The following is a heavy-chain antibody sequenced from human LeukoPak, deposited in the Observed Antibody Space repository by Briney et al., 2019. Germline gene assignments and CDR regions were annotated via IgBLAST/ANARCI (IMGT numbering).Heavy chain of an antibody. CDR1: GYSFATYW. J-gene: IGHJ4*02. CDR2: IYPGDSDV. Sequence: GESLKISCKASGYSFATYWIGWVRQMPGKGLEWMGMIYPGDSDVRYSPSFQGQVTMSADKSINTAYLQWSSLKASDTAIYYCARRYSTGHSYYLDYWGQGTLVTVPS. CDR3: ARRYSTGHSYYLDY. V-gene: IGHV5-51*01. D-gene: IGHD2-8*02.